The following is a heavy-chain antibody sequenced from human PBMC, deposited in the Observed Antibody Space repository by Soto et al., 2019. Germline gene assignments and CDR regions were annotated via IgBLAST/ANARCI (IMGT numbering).Heavy chain of an antibody. D-gene: IGHD3-22*01. V-gene: IGHV1-46*01. CDR2: INPSGGST. CDR1: GYTFTSYY. CDR3: ARASSGYYSYFDD. J-gene: IGHJ4*02. Sequence: ASVKVSCKASGYTFTSYYMHWVRQAPGQGLEWMGIINPSGGSTSYAQKFQGRVTMTRDTSTSTVYMDLSNLSSEDTAVYYSARASSGYYSYFDDWGQGTLVTVSS.